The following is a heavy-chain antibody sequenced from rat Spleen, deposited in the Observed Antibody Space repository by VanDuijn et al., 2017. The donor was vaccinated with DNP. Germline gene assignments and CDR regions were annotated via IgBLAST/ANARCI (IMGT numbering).Heavy chain of an antibody. Sequence: EVQLVESGGGLVQPGRSLKLSCAASGFTFSNYDMAWVRQAPTKGLEWVASISPSGGSTYYRDSVKGRFTVSRDNAKSTLYLQMDSLRSEDTATYYCAKGPNYGGWSDYFDYWGQGVMVTVSS. CDR1: GFTFSNYD. CDR2: ISPSGGST. V-gene: IGHV5-25*01. D-gene: IGHD1-11*01. J-gene: IGHJ2*01. CDR3: AKGPNYGGWSDYFDY.